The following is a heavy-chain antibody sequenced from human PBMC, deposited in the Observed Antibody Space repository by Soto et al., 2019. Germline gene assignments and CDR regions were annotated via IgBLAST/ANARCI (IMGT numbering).Heavy chain of an antibody. D-gene: IGHD3-10*01. Sequence: VKVSCKASGGTFSSYTISWVRQAPGQGLEWMGRIIPILGIANYAQKFQGRVTITADKSTSTAYMELSSLRSEDTAVYYCAREITMVRGAHYYGMEVWGQGTTVTVSS. CDR3: AREITMVRGAHYYGMEV. V-gene: IGHV1-69*04. CDR2: IIPILGIA. CDR1: GGTFSSYT. J-gene: IGHJ6*02.